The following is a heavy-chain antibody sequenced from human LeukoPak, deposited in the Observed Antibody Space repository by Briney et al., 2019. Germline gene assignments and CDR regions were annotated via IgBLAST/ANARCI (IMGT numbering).Heavy chain of an antibody. J-gene: IGHJ4*02. D-gene: IGHD3-10*01. Sequence: ASVKVSCKASGYTFTGYYMHWVRQAPGQGLEWMGWINPNSGGTNYAQEFQGRVTMTRDTSISTAYMELSRLRSDDTAVYYCARDLMWDYYGSGSYNWGQGTLVTVSS. CDR1: GYTFTGYY. V-gene: IGHV1-2*02. CDR3: ARDLMWDYYGSGSYN. CDR2: INPNSGGT.